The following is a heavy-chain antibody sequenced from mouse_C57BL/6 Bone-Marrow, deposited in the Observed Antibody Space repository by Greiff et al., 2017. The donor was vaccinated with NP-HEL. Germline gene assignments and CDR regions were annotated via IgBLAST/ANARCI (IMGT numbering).Heavy chain of an antibody. D-gene: IGHD2-3*01. CDR3: ARIYDAMDY. CDR1: GYAFTNYL. V-gene: IGHV1-54*01. CDR2: INPGSGGT. J-gene: IGHJ4*01. Sequence: VQLQQSGAELVRPGTSVQVSCKASGYAFTNYLIEWVKQRPGQGLEWIGVINPGSGGTHYNEKFKGKATLTADKSSSTAYMQLSSLTSEDSAVYFCARIYDAMDYWGQGTSVTVSS.